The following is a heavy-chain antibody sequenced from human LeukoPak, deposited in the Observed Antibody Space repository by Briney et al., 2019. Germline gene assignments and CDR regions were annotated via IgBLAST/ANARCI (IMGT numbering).Heavy chain of an antibody. CDR3: AKGGTHWPTGYFYMDV. Sequence: LPGGSLRLSCAASGFTFNSYAMSWVRQAPGKGLEWVSPISGSGGSTYYADSVKGRFTISRDNSKNTLYLQMNSLRAEDTAVYYCAKGGTHWPTGYFYMDVWGKGTTVTVSS. D-gene: IGHD1-1*01. CDR2: ISGSGGST. J-gene: IGHJ6*03. CDR1: GFTFNSYA. V-gene: IGHV3-23*01.